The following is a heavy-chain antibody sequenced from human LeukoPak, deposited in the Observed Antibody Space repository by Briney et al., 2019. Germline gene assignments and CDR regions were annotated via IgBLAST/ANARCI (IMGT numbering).Heavy chain of an antibody. CDR3: ARTINYDSSGYYPLFDY. D-gene: IGHD3-22*01. Sequence: ASVKVSCKASGGTFSSYAISWVRQAPGQGLEWMGGIIPIFGTANYAQKFQGRVTITADESTSTAYMELSSLRSEDTAVYYCARTINYDSSGYYPLFDYWGQGTLVTASS. V-gene: IGHV1-69*13. J-gene: IGHJ4*02. CDR2: IIPIFGTA. CDR1: GGTFSSYA.